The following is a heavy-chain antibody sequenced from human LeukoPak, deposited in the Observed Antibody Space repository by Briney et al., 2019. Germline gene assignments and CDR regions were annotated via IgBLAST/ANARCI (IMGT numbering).Heavy chain of an antibody. D-gene: IGHD6-19*01. CDR2: TYYRSKWYS. CDR1: GDSVSSNTAA. Sequence: SQTLSLTCAISGDSVSSNTAAWNWVRQSPSRGLEWLGRTYYRSKWYSDYAVSVKSRITINPDTSKNQVSLQLNSVTPEDTALYFCARDQGYATGWSDAFDFWGQGTMVTVSS. V-gene: IGHV6-1*01. J-gene: IGHJ3*01. CDR3: ARDQGYATGWSDAFDF.